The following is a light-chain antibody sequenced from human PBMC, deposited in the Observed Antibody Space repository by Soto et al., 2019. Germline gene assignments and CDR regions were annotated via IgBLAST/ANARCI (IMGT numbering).Light chain of an antibody. CDR1: QGINNY. Sequence: DIQLTQSPSFLSASIGDGITITCRASQGINNYLAWYQQKPGKAPKLLIHTASTLQSGVPSRFSGSGAGTEFTLTSSILQPEDFATYFCQQRNSYPITFGQGTRLEIK. CDR2: TAS. CDR3: QQRNSYPIT. J-gene: IGKJ5*01. V-gene: IGKV1-9*01.